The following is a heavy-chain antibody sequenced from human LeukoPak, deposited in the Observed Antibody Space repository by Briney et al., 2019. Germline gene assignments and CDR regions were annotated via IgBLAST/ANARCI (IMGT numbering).Heavy chain of an antibody. D-gene: IGHD4-17*01. V-gene: IGHV1-69*13. J-gene: IGHJ5*02. CDR3: ARGALNYGDYVLPNWFDP. CDR2: IIPIFGTA. CDR1: GGTFSSYA. Sequence: SVKVSCKASGGTFSSYAISWVRQAPGQGLEWMGGIIPIFGTANYAQKFQGRVTITAAESTSTAYMELSSLRSEDTAVYYCARGALNYGDYVLPNWFDPWGQGTLVTVSS.